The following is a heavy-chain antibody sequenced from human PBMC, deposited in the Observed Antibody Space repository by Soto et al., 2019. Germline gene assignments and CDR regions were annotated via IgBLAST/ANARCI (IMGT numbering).Heavy chain of an antibody. CDR2: IYHSGST. V-gene: IGHV4-30-2*01. CDR3: ASFYDILTGIED. Sequence: SETLSLTCAFSVGSISSGGYSCSWIRQPPGKGLEWIGYIYHSGSTYYNPSLKSRVTISVDRSKNQFSLKLSSVTAADTAVYYCASFYDILTGIEDWGQGTLVNVSS. D-gene: IGHD3-9*01. J-gene: IGHJ4*02. CDR1: VGSISSGGYS.